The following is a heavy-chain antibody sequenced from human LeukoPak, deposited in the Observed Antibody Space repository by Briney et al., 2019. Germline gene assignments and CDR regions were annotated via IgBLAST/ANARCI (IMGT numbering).Heavy chain of an antibody. J-gene: IGHJ3*01. CDR3: ARVPGGGTAAN. V-gene: IGHV4-59*01. Sequence: SQTLSLTSTVAGGSISSYYWSWIRQPPGKGLEWIGYIYYSGSTNYNPSLKSRVTISVDTSGNQFSLKLSSVTAADTAVYYCARVPGGGTAANWGQGTMVTVSS. CDR1: GGSISSYY. D-gene: IGHD1-7*01. CDR2: IYYSGST.